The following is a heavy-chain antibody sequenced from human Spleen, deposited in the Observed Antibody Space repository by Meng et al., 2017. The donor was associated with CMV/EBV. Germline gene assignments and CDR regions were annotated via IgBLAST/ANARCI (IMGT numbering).Heavy chain of an antibody. CDR1: GGSISSYY. J-gene: IGHJ5*02. V-gene: IGHV4-4*07. D-gene: IGHD1-1*01. CDR2: IYTSGST. CDR3: ARVTLYNRNDAGLPANWFDP. Sequence: QVPLQEAGPGLVKPSETLSLTCTVSGGSISSYYWSWIRQPAGKGLEWIGRIYTSGSTNYNPSLKSRVTMSVDTSKNQFSLKLSSVTAADTAVYYCARVTLYNRNDAGLPANWFDPWGQGTLVTVSS.